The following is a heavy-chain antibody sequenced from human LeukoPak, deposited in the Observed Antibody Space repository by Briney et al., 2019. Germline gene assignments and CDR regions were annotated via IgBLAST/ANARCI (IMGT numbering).Heavy chain of an antibody. V-gene: IGHV3-23*01. D-gene: IGHD5/OR15-5a*01. CDR3: AKGGLSRAGLDF. CDR1: GXTFSHYG. CDR2: ISDRDHNT. J-gene: IGHJ4*02. Sequence: PGRSLRLSCTASGXTFSHYGMHWVRQAPGMGLEWVSSISDRDHNTYYADSVKGRFTISRDNSKNTLYLQMNSLRAEDTAVYYCAKGGLSRAGLDFWGQGTLVTVSS.